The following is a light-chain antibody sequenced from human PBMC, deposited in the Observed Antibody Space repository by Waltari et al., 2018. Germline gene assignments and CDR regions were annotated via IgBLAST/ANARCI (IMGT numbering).Light chain of an antibody. CDR3: SSYAGSKKLV. J-gene: IGLJ2*01. V-gene: IGLV2-8*01. Sequence: QSALTQPPSASGSPGQSVTISCTGTSSDVGGYDLVSWYQQHPGKAPKLMISEVTKRPSGVPERFSGSKSGNTASRTVSGLQAEDEAEYYCSSYAGSKKLVFGGGTKLTVL. CDR1: SSDVGGYDL. CDR2: EVT.